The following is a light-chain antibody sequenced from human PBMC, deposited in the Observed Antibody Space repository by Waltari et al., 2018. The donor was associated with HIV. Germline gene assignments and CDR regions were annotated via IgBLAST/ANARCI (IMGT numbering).Light chain of an antibody. J-gene: IGLJ1*01. CDR2: RNN. V-gene: IGLV1-47*01. Sequence: QSVLTQPPSVSATPGQRFSISCSGSSSNLGTHYVYWYQQLPGTAPKLLIHRNNQRPSGVPDRFSGSKSGTSASLAISGLRSEDEADYYCAVWDDSLRGSVFGTGTEVTVL. CDR3: AVWDDSLRGSV. CDR1: SSNLGTHY.